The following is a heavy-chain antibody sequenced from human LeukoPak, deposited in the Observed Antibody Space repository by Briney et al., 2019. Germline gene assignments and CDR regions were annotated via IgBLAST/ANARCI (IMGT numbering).Heavy chain of an antibody. CDR2: ISWDGGST. V-gene: IGHV3-43D*03. D-gene: IGHD3-10*01. CDR1: GFTFDDYA. Sequence: AGGSLRLSCAASGFTFDDYAMHWVRQAPGKGLEWVSLISWDGGSTYYADSVKGRFTISRDNSKNSLYLQMNSLRAEDTALYYCAREGWRGVIRPYYYYYYMDVWGKGTTVTISS. J-gene: IGHJ6*03. CDR3: AREGWRGVIRPYYYYYYMDV.